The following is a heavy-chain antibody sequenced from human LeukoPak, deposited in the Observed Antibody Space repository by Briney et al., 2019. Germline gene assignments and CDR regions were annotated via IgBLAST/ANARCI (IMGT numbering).Heavy chain of an antibody. D-gene: IGHD5-18*01. CDR1: GGSISSGGYS. Sequence: PSQTLSLTCAVSGGSISSGGYSWSWIRQPPGKGLEWIGYIYHSGSTYYNPSLKSRVTISVDRSKNQFSLKLSSVTAADTAVYYCARGSGYSYGSQYYYGMDVWGQGTTVTVSS. CDR2: IYHSGST. CDR3: ARGSGYSYGSQYYYGMDV. J-gene: IGHJ6*02. V-gene: IGHV4-30-2*01.